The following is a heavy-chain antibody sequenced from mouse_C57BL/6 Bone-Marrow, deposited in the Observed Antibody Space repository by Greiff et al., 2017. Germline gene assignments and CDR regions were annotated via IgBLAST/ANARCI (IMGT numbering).Heavy chain of an antibody. J-gene: IGHJ2*01. D-gene: IGHD1-1*01. CDR1: GFTFSSYG. Sequence: DVKLVESGGDLVKPGGSLTLSCAASGFTFSSYGMSWVRQTPDKRLEWVATISSGGSYTYYPDSVKGRFTISRDNAKNTLYLQMSSLKSEDTAMYYCARHRGSSFDYWGQGTTLTVSS. CDR3: ARHRGSSFDY. V-gene: IGHV5-6*02. CDR2: ISSGGSYT.